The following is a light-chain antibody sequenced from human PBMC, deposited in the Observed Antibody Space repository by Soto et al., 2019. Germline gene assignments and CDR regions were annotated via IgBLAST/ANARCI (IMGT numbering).Light chain of an antibody. CDR2: GAS. CDR3: QEYNTWPWT. CDR1: QSVNSN. Sequence: ETEMTQSPATLSVSPGERATLSCRASQSVNSNLAWYQQKLVQAPRVLIYGASTRATGIPDRFSGSGSGTEFILTISSLQSEDFAVYYCQEYNTWPWTFGQGTKVDIK. J-gene: IGKJ1*01. V-gene: IGKV3-15*01.